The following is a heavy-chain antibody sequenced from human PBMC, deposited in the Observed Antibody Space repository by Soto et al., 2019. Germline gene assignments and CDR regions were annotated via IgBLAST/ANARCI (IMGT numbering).Heavy chain of an antibody. Sequence: QVQLVQSGAEVKKPGASVKVSCKASGYTFTSYGISWVRQAPGQGLEWMGWISAYNGNTNYAQKQEGRDNMTTDTYKSTAYRELRSLRSDDTAVYYCSRDSVEWFGELSAWVQGTLVTVSS. V-gene: IGHV1-18*01. CDR3: SRDSVEWFGELSA. CDR2: ISAYNGNT. J-gene: IGHJ5*02. CDR1: GYTFTSYG. D-gene: IGHD3-10*01.